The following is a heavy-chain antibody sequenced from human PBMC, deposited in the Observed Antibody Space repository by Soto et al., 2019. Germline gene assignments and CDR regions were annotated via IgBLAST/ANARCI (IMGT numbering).Heavy chain of an antibody. CDR3: AKSLTIFGVVSMGAYFDY. D-gene: IGHD3-3*01. Sequence: EVQLLESGGGLVQPGGSLRLSCATSGFTFSDYAMSWVRQAPGKGLEWVSAISGSGGSTYYADSVKGRFTISRDNSKNTLYLQMNSLRAEDTAVYYCAKSLTIFGVVSMGAYFDYWGQGTLVTVSS. CDR1: GFTFSDYA. J-gene: IGHJ4*02. V-gene: IGHV3-23*01. CDR2: ISGSGGST.